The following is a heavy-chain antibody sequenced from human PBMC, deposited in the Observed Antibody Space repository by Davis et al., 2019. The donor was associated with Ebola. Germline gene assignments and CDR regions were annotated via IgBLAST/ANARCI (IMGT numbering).Heavy chain of an antibody. CDR2: IYPGDSDT. J-gene: IGHJ5*02. V-gene: IGHV5-51*01. D-gene: IGHD1/OR15-1a*01. CDR3: ARWGNWNKGWFDP. CDR1: GYSFTSYW. Sequence: GGSLRLSCKGSGYSFTSYWIGWVRQMPGKGLEWMGFIYPGDSDTRYSPSFQGQVTISADKSISTAYLQWSSLKASDTAMYYCARWGNWNKGWFDPWGQGTLVTVSS.